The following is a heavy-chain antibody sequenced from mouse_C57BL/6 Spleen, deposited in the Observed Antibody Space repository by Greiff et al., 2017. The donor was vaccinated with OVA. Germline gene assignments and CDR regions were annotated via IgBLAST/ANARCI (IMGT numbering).Heavy chain of an antibody. J-gene: IGHJ3*01. CDR1: GFSFNTYA. CDR2: IRSKSNNYAT. V-gene: IGHV10-1*01. D-gene: IGHD2-4*01. CDR3: VRQGHDYDAAWFAY. Sequence: EVKLMESGGGLVQPKGSLKLSCAASGFSFNTYAMNWVRQAPGKGLEWVARIRSKSNNYATYYADSVKDRFTISRDDSESMLYLQMNNLKTEDTAMYYCVRQGHDYDAAWFAYWGQGTLVTVSA.